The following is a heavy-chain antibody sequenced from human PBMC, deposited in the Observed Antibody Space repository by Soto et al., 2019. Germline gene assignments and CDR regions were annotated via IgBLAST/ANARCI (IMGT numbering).Heavy chain of an antibody. CDR2: IIPVFGTT. Sequence: QEQLVQSVAEVKKPGSSVKVSCKDSGGLFSSFAISWVRQAPGQGLEWMGGIIPVFGTTNYAQKFQGRVTITADESTNTAYMELSSLTSDDTAMYYCARGGGPYVWFNEFWGQGTQVTVSS. V-gene: IGHV1-69*01. D-gene: IGHD3-16*01. CDR3: ARGGGPYVWFNEF. CDR1: GGLFSSFA. J-gene: IGHJ4*02.